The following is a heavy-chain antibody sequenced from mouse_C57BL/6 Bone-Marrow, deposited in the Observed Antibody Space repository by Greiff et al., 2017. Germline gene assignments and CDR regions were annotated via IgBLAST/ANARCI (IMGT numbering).Heavy chain of an antibody. V-gene: IGHV1-54*01. CDR1: GYAFTNYL. CDR2: INPGSGGT. D-gene: IGHD2-1*01. Sequence: QVQLKESGAELVRPGTSVKVSCKASGYAFTNYLIEWVKQRPGQGLEWIGVINPGSGGTNYNEKFKGKATLTADKSSSTAYMQLSSLTTEDSAIYYCARDHGNTWFAYWGQGTLVTVSA. J-gene: IGHJ3*01. CDR3: ARDHGNTWFAY.